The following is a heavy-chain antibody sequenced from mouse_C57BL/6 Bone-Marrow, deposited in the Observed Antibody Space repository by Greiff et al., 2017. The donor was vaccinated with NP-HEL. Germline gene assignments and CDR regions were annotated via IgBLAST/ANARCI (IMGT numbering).Heavy chain of an antibody. CDR1: GYAFSSSW. D-gene: IGHD2-4*01. V-gene: IGHV1-82*01. CDR3: ARKYGAYDYAVYYAMDY. J-gene: IGHJ4*01. CDR2: IYPGDGDT. Sequence: QVQLKESGPELVKPGASVKISCKASGYAFSSSWMNWVKQRPGKGLEWIGRIYPGDGDTNYNGKFKGKATLTADKSSSTAYMQLSSLTSEDSAVYFCARKYGAYDYAVYYAMDYWGQGTSVTVSS.